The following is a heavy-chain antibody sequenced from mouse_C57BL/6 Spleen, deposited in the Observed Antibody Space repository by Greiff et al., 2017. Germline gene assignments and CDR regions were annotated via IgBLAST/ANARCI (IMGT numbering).Heavy chain of an antibody. CDR1: GYTFTSYW. Sequence: VQLQQSGAELVRPGSSVKLSCKASGYTFTSYWMHWVKQRPIQGLEWIGNIYPSDSETHYNQKFKDKATLTVDKSSSPAYMQLSSLTSEDSAVYYVARLGGYYGGYFDVWGTGTTVTVSS. CDR3: ARLGGYYGGYFDV. V-gene: IGHV1-52*01. D-gene: IGHD1-1*01. J-gene: IGHJ1*03. CDR2: IYPSDSET.